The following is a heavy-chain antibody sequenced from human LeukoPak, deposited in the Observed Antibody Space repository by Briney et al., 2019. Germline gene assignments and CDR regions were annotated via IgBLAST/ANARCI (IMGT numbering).Heavy chain of an antibody. V-gene: IGHV1-2*02. Sequence: ASVKVSCKASGYTFTDYYIHWVRQAPGHGLEWMGWINPNSDGTNYAQKFRGRVTMTRDTSISTAYMELSRLTSDDTAVYYCARDFRDYFFYYWGQGTLVTVSS. CDR2: INPNSDGT. CDR3: ARDFRDYFFYY. J-gene: IGHJ4*02. CDR1: GYTFTDYY.